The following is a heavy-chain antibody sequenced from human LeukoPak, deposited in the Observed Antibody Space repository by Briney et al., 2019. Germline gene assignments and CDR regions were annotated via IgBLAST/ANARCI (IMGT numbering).Heavy chain of an antibody. V-gene: IGHV3-23*01. Sequence: GGSLRLSCAASGVTLSSYAMSWARQAPGKGLEWVSGISGSGGSTYYADSVKGRFTISRDNSKNTLYLQMNSLTDEDTAVYYCAKKWGVGTTTLDYFDYWGQGTLVTVSS. D-gene: IGHD1-26*01. CDR2: ISGSGGST. J-gene: IGHJ4*02. CDR1: GVTLSSYA. CDR3: AKKWGVGTTTLDYFDY.